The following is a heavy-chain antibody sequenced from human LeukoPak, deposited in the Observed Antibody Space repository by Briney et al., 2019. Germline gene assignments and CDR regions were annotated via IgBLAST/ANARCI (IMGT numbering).Heavy chain of an antibody. V-gene: IGHV3-30-3*01. Sequence: PGGSLRLSCAASGFTFSSYAMHWVRQAPGKGLEWVAVISYDGSNKYYADSVKGRFTISRDNSKNTLYLQMNSLRAEDTAVYYCARGYYDSSGYLAYWGQGTLVTVSS. CDR1: GFTFSSYA. CDR2: ISYDGSNK. D-gene: IGHD3-22*01. J-gene: IGHJ4*02. CDR3: ARGYYDSSGYLAY.